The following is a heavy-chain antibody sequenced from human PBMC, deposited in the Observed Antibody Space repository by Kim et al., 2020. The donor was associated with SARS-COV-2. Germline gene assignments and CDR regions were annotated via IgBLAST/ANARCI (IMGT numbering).Heavy chain of an antibody. J-gene: IGHJ1*01. Sequence: SETLSLTCTVSGGSISSYYWSWIRQPPGKGLEWIGYIYYSGSTNYNPSLKSRVTISVDTSKNQFSLKLSSVTAADTAVYYCARDPPGGNGIGGFQHWGQGTLVTVSS. CDR3: ARDPPGGNGIGGFQH. V-gene: IGHV4-59*13. D-gene: IGHD2-15*01. CDR2: IYYSGST. CDR1: GGSISSYY.